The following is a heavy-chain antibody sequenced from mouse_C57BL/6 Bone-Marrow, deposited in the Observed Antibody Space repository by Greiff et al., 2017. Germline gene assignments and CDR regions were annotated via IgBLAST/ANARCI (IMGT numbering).Heavy chain of an antibody. Sequence: VHLVESGPGLVQPSQSLSITCTASGFSLTSYGVHWVRQSPGKGLEWLGVIWRGGSTDYNAAFMSRLSITKDNSKSQVFFKMNSLQADDTAIYYCAKTYYYGPWFAYWGQGTLVTVSA. J-gene: IGHJ3*01. V-gene: IGHV2-5*01. CDR1: GFSLTSYG. CDR3: AKTYYYGPWFAY. D-gene: IGHD1-1*01. CDR2: IWRGGST.